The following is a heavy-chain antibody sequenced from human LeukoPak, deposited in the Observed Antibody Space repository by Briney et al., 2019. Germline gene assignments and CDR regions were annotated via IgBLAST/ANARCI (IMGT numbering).Heavy chain of an antibody. J-gene: IGHJ6*02. Sequence: SETLSLTCAVYGGSFSGYYWSWIRQPPGKGLEWIGEINHSGSTNYNPSLKSRVTISVDTSKNQFSLKLSSVTAADTAVYYCARGGCSGGSCYRSYYYYYGMDVWGRGTTVTVSS. CDR1: GGSFSGYY. V-gene: IGHV4-34*01. CDR3: ARGGCSGGSCYRSYYYYYGMDV. D-gene: IGHD2-15*01. CDR2: INHSGST.